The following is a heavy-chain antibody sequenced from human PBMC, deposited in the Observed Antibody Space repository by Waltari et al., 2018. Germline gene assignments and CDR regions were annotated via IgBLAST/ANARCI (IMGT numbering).Heavy chain of an antibody. CDR1: GGSISRSY. CDR3: AGDEGLGYCLTRHCWYFDL. J-gene: IGHJ2*01. Sequence: QVQLQDSGPGLGTPSETLSLTCTVSGGSISRSYCCWIRQPAGKGLEWIWRIYTSGRTNYKPSLKSRVTMSVDMSKNQFNLKLSLVTAANTAVYYCAGDEGLGYCLTRHCWYFDLWGRGTMVTVSS. D-gene: IGHD2-15*01. CDR2: IYTSGRT. V-gene: IGHV4-4*07.